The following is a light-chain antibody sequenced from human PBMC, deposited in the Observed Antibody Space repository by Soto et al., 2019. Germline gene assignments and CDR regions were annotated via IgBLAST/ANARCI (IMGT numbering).Light chain of an antibody. Sequence: IVMTQSPATLSVSPGERATLSYRASQSVSSNLAWYQQKPGQAPRLLIYGASTRATGIPARFSGSGSGTEFTLTISSLQSEDFAVYYCQHYNNWPPWTFGQGTKVEIK. CDR3: QHYNNWPPWT. J-gene: IGKJ1*01. CDR2: GAS. V-gene: IGKV3-15*01. CDR1: QSVSSN.